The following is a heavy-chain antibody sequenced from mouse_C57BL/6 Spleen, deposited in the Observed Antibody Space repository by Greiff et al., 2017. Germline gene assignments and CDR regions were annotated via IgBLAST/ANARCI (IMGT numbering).Heavy chain of an antibody. CDR2: IRNKANNHAT. Sequence: EVKVEESGGGLVQPGGSMKLSCAASGFTFSDAWMDWVRQSPEKGLEWVAEIRNKANNHATYYAESVKGRFTISRDDSKSSVYLQMNSLRAEDTGIYYCTRREGITTYAMDYWGQGTSVTVSS. V-gene: IGHV6-6*01. D-gene: IGHD1-1*01. J-gene: IGHJ4*01. CDR3: TRREGITTYAMDY. CDR1: GFTFSDAW.